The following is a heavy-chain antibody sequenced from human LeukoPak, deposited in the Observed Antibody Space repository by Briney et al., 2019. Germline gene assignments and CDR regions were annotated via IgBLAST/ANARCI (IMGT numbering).Heavy chain of an antibody. J-gene: IGHJ6*02. CDR3: AKEKDSYGYNYYGLDV. V-gene: IGHV3-23*01. CDR2: ISGGGSST. Sequence: GGSLRLSCAASGFTFSSYAMSWVRQAPGKGLEWVSSISGGGSSTYYADSVKGRFTISRDNSKNTLYVQMNSLRAEDTAVYYCAKEKDSYGYNYYGLDVWGQGTTVTVSS. D-gene: IGHD5-18*01. CDR1: GFTFSSYA.